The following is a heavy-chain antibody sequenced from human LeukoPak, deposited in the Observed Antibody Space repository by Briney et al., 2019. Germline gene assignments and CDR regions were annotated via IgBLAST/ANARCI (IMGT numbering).Heavy chain of an antibody. CDR3: ARDDTMVRGVIITAYYYYGMDV. Sequence: PGGSLRLSCAASGFTFSDYYMSWIRQAPGKGLEWVSYISSNGSTIYYADSVKGRFTISRDNAKNSLYLQMNSLRAEDTAVYYCARDDTMVRGVIITAYYYYGMDVWGQGTTVTVSS. CDR2: ISSNGSTI. CDR1: GFTFSDYY. V-gene: IGHV3-11*01. J-gene: IGHJ6*02. D-gene: IGHD3-10*01.